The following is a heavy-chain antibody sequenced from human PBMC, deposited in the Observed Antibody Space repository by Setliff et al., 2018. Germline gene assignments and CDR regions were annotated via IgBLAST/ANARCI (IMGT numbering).Heavy chain of an antibody. J-gene: IGHJ4*02. CDR2: VYYSGTT. CDR1: GGSISGASIRSYY. Sequence: SETLSLTCTVSGGSISGASIRSYYWSWIRQPPGKGLEFIGYVYYSGTTNYDPSLKSRVTISVDTSKNQFSLKLSSVTAADTAIYCCARGGTYRYFDYWGQGTLVTVSS. CDR3: ARGGTYRYFDY. V-gene: IGHV4-61*01.